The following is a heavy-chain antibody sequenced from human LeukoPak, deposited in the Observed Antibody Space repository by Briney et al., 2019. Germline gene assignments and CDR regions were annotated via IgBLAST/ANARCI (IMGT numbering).Heavy chain of an antibody. V-gene: IGHV4-34*01. CDR1: GGSFSGYY. CDR2: INHSGST. CDR3: ARVLSAIRRYYYYGMDV. J-gene: IGHJ6*02. Sequence: SETLSLTCAVYGGSFSGYYWSWIRQPPGKGLEWIGEINHSGSTNYNPSLKSRVTISVDTSKNQFSLKLSSVTAADTAVYYCARVLSAIRRYYYYGMDVWGQGTTVTVSS. D-gene: IGHD3-10*01.